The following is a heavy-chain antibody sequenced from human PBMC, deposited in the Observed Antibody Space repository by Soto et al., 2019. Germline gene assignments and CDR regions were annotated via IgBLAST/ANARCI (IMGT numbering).Heavy chain of an antibody. V-gene: IGHV1-69*13. CDR3: ARDRYYYDSSGYYCFDY. J-gene: IGHJ4*02. D-gene: IGHD3-22*01. CDR1: GGTFSSYA. CDR2: IIPIFGTA. Sequence: SVKVSCKASGGTFSSYAISWVRQAPGQGLEWMGGIIPIFGTANYAQKFQGRVTITADESTSTAYMELSSLRSEDTAVYYCARDRYYYDSSGYYCFDYWGQGTLVTVS.